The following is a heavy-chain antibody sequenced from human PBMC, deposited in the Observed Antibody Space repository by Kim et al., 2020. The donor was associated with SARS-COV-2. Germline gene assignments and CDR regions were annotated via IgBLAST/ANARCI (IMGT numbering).Heavy chain of an antibody. J-gene: IGHJ2*01. Sequence: ASVKVSCKASGYTFTSYDINWVRQATGQGLEWMGWMNPNSGNTGYAQKFQGRVTMTRNTSISTAYMELSSLRSEDTAVYYCARWYSSGWYRNYWYFDLWGRGTLVTVSS. CDR1: GYTFTSYD. CDR2: MNPNSGNT. D-gene: IGHD6-19*01. V-gene: IGHV1-8*01. CDR3: ARWYSSGWYRNYWYFDL.